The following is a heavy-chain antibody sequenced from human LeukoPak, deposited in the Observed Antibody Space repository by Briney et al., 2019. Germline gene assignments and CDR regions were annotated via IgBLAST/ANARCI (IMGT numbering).Heavy chain of an antibody. CDR1: GGSFSGYF. CDR2: IYHSGST. J-gene: IGHJ6*03. CDR3: ASQDSSGYTYYYYYYMDV. Sequence: PSETLSLTCAVYGGSFSGYFWSWIRQPPGKGLEWIGSIYHSGSTSYNPSLKSRVTISVDTSKNQFSLKLSSVTAADKAVYYCASQDSSGYTYYYYYYMDVWGKGTTVTVSS. V-gene: IGHV4-34*01. D-gene: IGHD3-22*01.